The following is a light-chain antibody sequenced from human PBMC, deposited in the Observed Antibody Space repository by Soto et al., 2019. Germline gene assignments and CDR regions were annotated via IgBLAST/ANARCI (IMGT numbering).Light chain of an antibody. CDR1: QDISKV. CDR3: QQYEDTPLT. V-gene: IGKV1-33*01. CDR2: GAS. J-gene: IGKJ4*01. Sequence: DIQITQSPSSRSAYVGDKVPITCQASQDISKVLTWYPLKPGNAPRLLIFGASSVETGVTSRFSVCGSGTHFTFPIDSPPAEDLATYYSQQYEDTPLTFGRGTTVE.